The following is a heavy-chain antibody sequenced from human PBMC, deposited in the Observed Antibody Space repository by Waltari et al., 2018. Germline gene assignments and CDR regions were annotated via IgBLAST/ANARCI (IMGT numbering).Heavy chain of an antibody. D-gene: IGHD3-22*01. J-gene: IGHJ4*02. CDR2: IYYSGRT. V-gene: IGHV4-39*07. CDR1: GGSISRGGYY. Sequence: QLQLQESGPGLVKPSETLSLTCTVSGGSISRGGYYWGWIRPPPGKGLEWIGSIYYSGRTFYNPSLKSRVTISVDTSKSQFSLKLSSLTAADTAMYYCARVVQDNSGPPFDYWGPGTLVTVSS. CDR3: ARVVQDNSGPPFDY.